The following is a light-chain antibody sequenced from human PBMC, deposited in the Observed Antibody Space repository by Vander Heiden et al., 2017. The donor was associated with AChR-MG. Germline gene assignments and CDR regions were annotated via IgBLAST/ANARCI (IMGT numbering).Light chain of an antibody. Sequence: SAPTQPASVSGSPGQSITISCTGSSSDVGGYNYVSWYQQHPGRAPKRMIYDVTNRPSGVSNRFSGSKSGNTASLTISGLQAEDEADYYCSSFTSSSTFVFGGGTKLTVL. CDR2: DVT. CDR3: SSFTSSSTFV. CDR1: SSDVGGYNY. J-gene: IGLJ2*01. V-gene: IGLV2-14*03.